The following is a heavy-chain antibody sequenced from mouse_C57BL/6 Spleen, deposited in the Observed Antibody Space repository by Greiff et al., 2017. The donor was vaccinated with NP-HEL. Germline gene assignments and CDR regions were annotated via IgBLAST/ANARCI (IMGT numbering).Heavy chain of an antibody. CDR2: INPSSGYT. CDR1: GYTFPSYT. D-gene: IGHD2-1*01. Sequence: QVQLQQPGAELARPGASVKMSCKASGYTFPSYTMHWVKQRPGQGLSWIGYINPSSGYTTYHQKFKDKATLTVDKSSSTAYMRLSSLTSEDSAVYNCAGYYGNNDWYFDVWGTGTTLTVSS. J-gene: IGHJ1*03. V-gene: IGHV1-4*01. CDR3: AGYYGNNDWYFDV.